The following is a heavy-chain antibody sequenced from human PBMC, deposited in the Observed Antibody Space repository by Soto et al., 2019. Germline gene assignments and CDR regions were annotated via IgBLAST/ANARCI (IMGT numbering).Heavy chain of an antibody. CDR1: GGSISSYY. Sequence: SETLSLTCTVSGGSISSYYWSWIRQPPGKGLEWIGYIYYSGSTNYNPSLKSRVTISVDTSKNQFSLKLSSVTAADTAVYYCASQYYDFWSGDHFDYWGQGTLVTVSS. D-gene: IGHD3-3*01. CDR3: ASQYYDFWSGDHFDY. V-gene: IGHV4-59*01. J-gene: IGHJ4*02. CDR2: IYYSGST.